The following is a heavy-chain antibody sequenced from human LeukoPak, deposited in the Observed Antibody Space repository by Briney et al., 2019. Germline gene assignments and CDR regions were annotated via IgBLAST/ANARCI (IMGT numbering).Heavy chain of an antibody. CDR1: GGSISSNSYY. V-gene: IGHV4-39*07. Sequence: SETLSLTCTVSGGSISSNSYYWGWIRQPPGKGLEWIGSIYYSGITYYSGSIFYNPSLKSRVTITVDASKNEISLKLSSVTAADTAVFYCVRVGYNYYGSGSPKLTWFDPWGQGTLVTVSS. CDR3: VRVGYNYYGSGSPKLTWFDP. D-gene: IGHD3-10*01. J-gene: IGHJ5*02. CDR2: IYYSGITYYSGSI.